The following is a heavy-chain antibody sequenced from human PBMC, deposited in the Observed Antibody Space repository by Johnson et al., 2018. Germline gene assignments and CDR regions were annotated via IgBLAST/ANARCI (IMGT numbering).Heavy chain of an antibody. CDR1: GFTFNGYG. D-gene: IGHD6-13*01. CDR3: ARGIAADY. CDR2: IWYDGSNK. Sequence: QVQLVESGGGVVQPGRSLRLSCEASGFTFNGYGMHWVRQAPGKGLEWVAVIWYDGSNKYYADSVRGRFTISRENSRNTLYLQMNSLRAEDTAGYYCARGIAADYWGQGSLVTVSS. V-gene: IGHV3-33*01. J-gene: IGHJ4*02.